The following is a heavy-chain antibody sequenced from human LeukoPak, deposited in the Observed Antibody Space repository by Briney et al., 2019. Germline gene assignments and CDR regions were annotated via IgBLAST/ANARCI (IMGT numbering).Heavy chain of an antibody. Sequence: GESLKISCKGSGYSFTSYWIGWVRQMPGKGLEWMGIIYPGDSDTRYSPSFQGQVTISADKSISTAYLQWSSLKASDTAMYYCARHGGRDIVVVPAAQEGYNWFDPWGPGTLVTVSS. D-gene: IGHD2-2*01. J-gene: IGHJ5*02. CDR3: ARHGGRDIVVVPAAQEGYNWFDP. CDR2: IYPGDSDT. CDR1: GYSFTSYW. V-gene: IGHV5-51*01.